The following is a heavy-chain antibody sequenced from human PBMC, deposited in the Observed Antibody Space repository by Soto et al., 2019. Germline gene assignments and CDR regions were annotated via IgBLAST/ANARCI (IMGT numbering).Heavy chain of an antibody. CDR2: ISGSGGNP. Sequence: EAQLLESGGGLVQPGGSLRLSCAASGFSFDTYAMSWVRQAPWKGLEWVSSISGSGGNPYYADSVKGRFTISRDNSKNILDLQMTSLIAADTALYYCATLWMTTINRDYWGQGTKVTVSS. CDR3: ATLWMTTINRDY. CDR1: GFSFDTYA. V-gene: IGHV3-23*01. D-gene: IGHD5-12*01. J-gene: IGHJ4*02.